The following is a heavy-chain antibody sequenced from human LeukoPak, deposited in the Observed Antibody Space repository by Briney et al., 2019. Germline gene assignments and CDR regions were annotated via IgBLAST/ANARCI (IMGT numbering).Heavy chain of an antibody. J-gene: IGHJ4*02. CDR1: GFTLSSYE. CDR2: ISSGGSAI. Sequence: GGSLRLSCAASGFTLSSYEMNWVRQAPGKGLEWVSYISSGGSAIKYADSVKGRFTISRDNAKNSLYLQMNSLRAEDTAVYYCARERGKDFGYWGQGTLVTVAS. CDR3: ARERGKDFGY. V-gene: IGHV3-48*03.